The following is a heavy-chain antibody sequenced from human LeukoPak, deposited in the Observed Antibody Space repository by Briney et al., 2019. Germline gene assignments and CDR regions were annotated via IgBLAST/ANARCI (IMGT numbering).Heavy chain of an antibody. V-gene: IGHV3-23*01. Sequence: GGSLRLSCAASGFTFTSYGMTWVRQAPGKGLEWVSAIGMNGVATYYADSVKGRFTISRDNSQNTLYLQMSSLRAEDTALYYCAKGLRNFDSWGQGTLVTASS. CDR1: GFTFTSYG. CDR3: AKGLRNFDS. CDR2: IGMNGVAT. J-gene: IGHJ4*02. D-gene: IGHD3-16*01.